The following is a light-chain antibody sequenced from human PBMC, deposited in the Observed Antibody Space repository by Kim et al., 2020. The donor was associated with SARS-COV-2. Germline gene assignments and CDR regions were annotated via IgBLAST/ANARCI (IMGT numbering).Light chain of an antibody. CDR1: NNNVGNEG. V-gene: IGLV10-54*01. CDR3: SAWDSSLYAWV. Sequence: QAGLTQPPSVSKGLRQTATLTCTGNNNNVGNEGAAWLQQHQGHPPKLLSYRNNNRPSGISERLSASRSGNTASLTISGLQPEDEAYYCSAWDSSLYAWVFGGGTQLTVL. CDR2: RNN. J-gene: IGLJ3*02.